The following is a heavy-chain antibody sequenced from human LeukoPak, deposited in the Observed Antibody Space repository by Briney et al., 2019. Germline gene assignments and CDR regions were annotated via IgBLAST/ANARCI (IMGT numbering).Heavy chain of an antibody. CDR1: GFTFSNYD. J-gene: IGHJ4*02. Sequence: PGGSLRLSCAASGFTFSNYDMHWVRQAPGKGLEWVAVISYDGTNKYYADSVKGRFTISRDNSKSTLYLQMNSLRAEDTAVYYCAKENDFVYWGQGTLSPSPQ. D-gene: IGHD3-3*01. V-gene: IGHV3-30*18. CDR3: AKENDFVY. CDR2: ISYDGTNK.